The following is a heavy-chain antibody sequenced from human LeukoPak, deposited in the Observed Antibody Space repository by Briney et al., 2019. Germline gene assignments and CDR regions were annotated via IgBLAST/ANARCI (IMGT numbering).Heavy chain of an antibody. CDR1: GFTVSSNY. D-gene: IGHD3-10*01. V-gene: IGHV3-53*01. J-gene: IGHJ6*03. Sequence: GGSLRLSCAASGFTVSSNYMTWVRQAPGKGLEWVSVIYSGGRTYYADSVKGRFTISRDNSKNTLYLQMNSLRAEDTAVYYCARSLYGSGSLYYYYYYMDVWGKGTTVTVSS. CDR2: IYSGGRT. CDR3: ARSLYGSGSLYYYYYYMDV.